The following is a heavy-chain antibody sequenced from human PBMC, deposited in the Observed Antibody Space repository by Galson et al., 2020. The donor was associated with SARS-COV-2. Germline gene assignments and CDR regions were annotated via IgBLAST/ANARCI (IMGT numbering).Heavy chain of an antibody. CDR2: IKSKTDGGTT. CDR1: GFTFSNAW. J-gene: IGHJ6*02. CDR3: TTGRLYDYVWGSYRYLDV. V-gene: IGHV3-15*01. Sequence: TGGSLRLSCAASGFTFSNAWMSWVRQAPGKGLEWVGRIKSKTDGGTTDYAAPVKGRFTISRDDSKNTLYLQMNSLKTEDTAVYYCTTGRLYDYVWGSYRYLDVWGQGTTVTVSS. D-gene: IGHD3-16*02.